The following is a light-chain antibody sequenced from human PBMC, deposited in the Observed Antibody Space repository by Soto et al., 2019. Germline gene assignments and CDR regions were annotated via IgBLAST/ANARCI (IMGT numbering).Light chain of an antibody. J-gene: IGKJ4*01. V-gene: IGKV3-15*01. Sequence: EIVMTQSPATLSVSPGEWATLSCRASQSVRSNLAWYQQRPGQAPRLLIYAASTRATGIPARFSGSGSGTEFTLIIDSLQSEDFAVYYCQQRTNWLTFGGGTRVEI. CDR1: QSVRSN. CDR3: QQRTNWLT. CDR2: AAS.